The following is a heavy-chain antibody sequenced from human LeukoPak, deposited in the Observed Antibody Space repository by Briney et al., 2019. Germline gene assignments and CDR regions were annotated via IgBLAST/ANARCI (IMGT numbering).Heavy chain of an antibody. CDR3: ARDGITMIVVVNYFDY. V-gene: IGHV3-30*19. CDR1: GFTFSSYG. J-gene: IGHJ4*02. Sequence: GGSLRLSCAASGFTFSSYGMHWVRQAPGKGLEWVAVIWYDGSNKYYADSVKGRFTISRDNSKNTLYLQMNSLRAEDTAVYYCARDGITMIVVVNYFDYWGQGTLVTVSS. CDR2: IWYDGSNK. D-gene: IGHD3-22*01.